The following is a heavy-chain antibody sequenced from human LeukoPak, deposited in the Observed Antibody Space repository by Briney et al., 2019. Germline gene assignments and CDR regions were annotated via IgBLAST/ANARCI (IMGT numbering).Heavy chain of an antibody. CDR2: TYSGGST. D-gene: IGHD5-18*01. Sequence: GGSLRLSCIASGFTVSSTYMSWVRQAPGKGREWVSVTYSGGSTYYADSVKGRCTISRDNSKNTLYLQMNSLRGEDTAVYYCASGIRAFDNWGQGTLVTVSA. J-gene: IGHJ4*02. CDR1: GFTVSSTY. V-gene: IGHV3-66*01. CDR3: ASGIRAFDN.